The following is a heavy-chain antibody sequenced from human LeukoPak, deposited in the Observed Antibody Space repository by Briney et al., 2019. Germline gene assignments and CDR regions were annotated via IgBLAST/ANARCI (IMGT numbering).Heavy chain of an antibody. CDR1: GGTFSSYA. CDR2: IIPIFGTA. D-gene: IGHD1-7*01. CDR3: AITGTTAENDY. Sequence: ASVKVSCKASGGTFSSYAISWVRQAPGQGLEWMGGIIPIFGTAYYAQKFQGRVTITADETTSTAYMELSSLRSDDTAVYYCAITGTTAENDYWGQGTLVTVSS. V-gene: IGHV1-69*01. J-gene: IGHJ4*02.